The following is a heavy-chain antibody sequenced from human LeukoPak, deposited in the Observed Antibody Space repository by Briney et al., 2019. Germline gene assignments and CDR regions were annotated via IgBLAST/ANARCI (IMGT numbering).Heavy chain of an antibody. CDR3: ARHRRNDFWSGLGYYYMDV. CDR1: GGSIDSYY. CDR2: LTNSGST. D-gene: IGHD3-3*01. J-gene: IGHJ6*03. V-gene: IGHV4-59*08. Sequence: SETLSLTCIVSGGSIDSYYWSWIRQPPGKGLEWIGYLTNSGSTKYNPSLNSRVTLSDDTSRNQVSLKLKYVTAADTAVYFCARHRRNDFWSGLGYYYMDVWGTGITVTVSS.